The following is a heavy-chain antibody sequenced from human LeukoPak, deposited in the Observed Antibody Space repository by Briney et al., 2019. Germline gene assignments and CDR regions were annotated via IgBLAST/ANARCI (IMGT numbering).Heavy chain of an antibody. Sequence: SETLSLTCTVSGGPISSYYWSWIRQPAGKGLEWIGRIYTSGSTNYNPSLKSRVTMSVDTSKNQFSLKLSSVTAADTAVYYCARGGGYSSSWYFDYWGQGTLVTVSS. V-gene: IGHV4-4*07. D-gene: IGHD6-13*01. CDR3: ARGGGYSSSWYFDY. CDR2: IYTSGST. J-gene: IGHJ4*02. CDR1: GGPISSYY.